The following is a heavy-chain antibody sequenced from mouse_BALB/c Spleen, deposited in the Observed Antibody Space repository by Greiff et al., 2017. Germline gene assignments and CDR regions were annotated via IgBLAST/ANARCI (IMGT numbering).Heavy chain of an antibody. CDR3: ARSRGGYGYAMDY. Sequence: EVQGVESGGGLVQPGGSRKLSCAASGFTFSSFGMHWVRQAPEKGLEWVAYISSGSSTIYYADTVKGRFTISRDNPKNTLFLQMTSLRSEDTAMYYCARSRGGYGYAMDYWGQGTSVTVSS. CDR2: ISSGSSTI. D-gene: IGHD2-2*01. CDR1: GFTFSSFG. V-gene: IGHV5-17*02. J-gene: IGHJ4*01.